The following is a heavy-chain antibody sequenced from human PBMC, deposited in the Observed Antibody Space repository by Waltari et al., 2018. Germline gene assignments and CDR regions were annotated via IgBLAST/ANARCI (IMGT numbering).Heavy chain of an antibody. V-gene: IGHV4-4*02. D-gene: IGHD1-26*01. CDR2: ISPRGST. J-gene: IGHJ4*02. CDR3: ACLSGSGSYHGGTDY. CDR1: GGSIRSRNW. Sequence: QVQLQESGPGLVKPSGTLALTCAVYGGSIRSRNWWTWVRQPPGKGLEWIGQISPRGSTDYNPSLKIRVTISVDKSKNQFSLQVTSVPAADTAVYYCACLSGSGSYHGGTDYWGQGTLVTVSS.